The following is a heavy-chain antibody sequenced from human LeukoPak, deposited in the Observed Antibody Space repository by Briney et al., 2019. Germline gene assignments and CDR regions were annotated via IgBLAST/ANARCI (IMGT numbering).Heavy chain of an antibody. J-gene: IGHJ5*02. CDR2: IIPIFGTA. V-gene: IGHV1-69*06. D-gene: IGHD3-3*01. CDR1: GGTFSSYA. Sequence: SVKVSCKASGGTFSSYAISWVRQAPGQGLEWMGGIIPIFGTANYAQKFQGRVTITADKSTSTAYMELSSLRSEDTAVYYYARSGGSRNGDFWSGYYVRWFDPWGQGTLVTVSS. CDR3: ARSGGSRNGDFWSGYYVRWFDP.